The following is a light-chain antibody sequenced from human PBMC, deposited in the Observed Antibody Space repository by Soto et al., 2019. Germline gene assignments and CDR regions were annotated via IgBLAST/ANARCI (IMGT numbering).Light chain of an antibody. CDR1: QTISSW. J-gene: IGKJ4*01. Sequence: DIQMTQSPSTLSASVGDRVTISCRASQTISSWVAWYQQKPGKAPRLLIYKTSSLESGVPSRFSGSGSGTEFTLTISGLQPDDFAYYYCQQYNTSFSLTFGGGTKVDIX. CDR2: KTS. CDR3: QQYNTSFSLT. V-gene: IGKV1-5*03.